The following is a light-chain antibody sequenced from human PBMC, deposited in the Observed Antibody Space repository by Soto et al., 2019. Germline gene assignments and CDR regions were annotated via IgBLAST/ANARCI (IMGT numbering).Light chain of an antibody. Sequence: ILMTQSTSTLSVSLGESAPLSCRAGQTIYSNVAWYQQKPGQAPRLLIYGASTRATGIPARFSGSGSGTEFTLTISSLQSEDFAVYYCQQYNNRPRFTFGPGTKVDI. CDR1: QTIYSN. V-gene: IGKV3-15*01. CDR3: QQYNNRPRFT. CDR2: GAS. J-gene: IGKJ3*01.